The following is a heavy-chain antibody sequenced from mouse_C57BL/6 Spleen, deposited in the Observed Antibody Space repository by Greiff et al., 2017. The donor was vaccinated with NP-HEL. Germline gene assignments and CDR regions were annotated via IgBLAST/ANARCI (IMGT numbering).Heavy chain of an antibody. CDR3: ARERGITTAVADY. Sequence: QVQLQQPGTELVKPGASVKLSCKASGYTFTSYWMHWVKQRPGQGLEWIGNINPSNGGTNYNEKFKSKATLTVVKSSSTAYMQLSSLTSEDSAVCYCARERGITTAVADYWGQGTTLTVSS. CDR2: INPSNGGT. D-gene: IGHD1-1*01. V-gene: IGHV1-53*01. CDR1: GYTFTSYW. J-gene: IGHJ2*01.